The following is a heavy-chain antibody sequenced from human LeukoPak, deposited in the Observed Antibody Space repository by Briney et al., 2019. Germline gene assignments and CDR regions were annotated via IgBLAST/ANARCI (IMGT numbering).Heavy chain of an antibody. Sequence: GGSLRLSCAASGFTFNTYSMKWVRQAPGKGLEWVSSISSSSSYIHYADSVKGRFTISRDNAKNSLYLQMNSLRAEDTAVYYCARDYDFYCSGGSCYSPRLADYWGQGTLVTVSS. CDR3: ARDYDFYCSGGSCYSPRLADY. CDR1: GFTFNTYS. CDR2: ISSSSSYI. J-gene: IGHJ4*02. D-gene: IGHD2-15*01. V-gene: IGHV3-21*01.